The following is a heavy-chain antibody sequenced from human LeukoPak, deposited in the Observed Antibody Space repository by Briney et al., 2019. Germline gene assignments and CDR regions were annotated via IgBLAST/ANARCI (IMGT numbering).Heavy chain of an antibody. J-gene: IGHJ4*02. CDR3: TRDTGCPGGTCYSFYDY. CDR2: IKQDGTEQ. V-gene: IGHV3-7*01. D-gene: IGHD2-15*01. CDR1: GFTFRNYW. Sequence: QPGGSLRLSCAASGFTFRNYWMTWVRQAPGKGLEGGANIKQDGTEQYYVDSVKGRFTISRDNAENSLYLQMNSLRAEDTAVYYCTRDTGCPGGTCYSFYDYWGQGTLVTVSS.